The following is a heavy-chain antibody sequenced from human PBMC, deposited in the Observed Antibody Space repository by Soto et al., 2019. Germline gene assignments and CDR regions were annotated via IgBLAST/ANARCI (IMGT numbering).Heavy chain of an antibody. Sequence: AAVKFSCKASGYTFTSYYLHWVRQAPGQGLDWMGMINPSAGATRYTQKFQGRVTLTRDTSTTTVYMDLSGLKSEDTAVYYCVIAHPRSDSRYFYDQGAFDIWGHGTLVTVSS. CDR2: INPSAGAT. D-gene: IGHD3-22*01. CDR3: VIAHPRSDSRYFYDQGAFDI. CDR1: GYTFTSYY. V-gene: IGHV1-46*01. J-gene: IGHJ3*02.